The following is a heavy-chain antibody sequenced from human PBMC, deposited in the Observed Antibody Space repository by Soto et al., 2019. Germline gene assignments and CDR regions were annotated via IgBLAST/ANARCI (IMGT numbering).Heavy chain of an antibody. V-gene: IGHV3-23*01. CDR1: GFTFSNYA. CDR2: MIGAST. CDR3: AKAHPTSLRFLEN. J-gene: IGHJ4*02. Sequence: PGGSLRLSCAASGFTFSNYAMSWVRQAAGKGLEWVSAMIGASTYYADSVKGRFTMSRDSSKNTLSLQTKSLRVEDTAVYYCAKAHPTSLRFLENWGQGTLVTVSS. D-gene: IGHD3-3*01.